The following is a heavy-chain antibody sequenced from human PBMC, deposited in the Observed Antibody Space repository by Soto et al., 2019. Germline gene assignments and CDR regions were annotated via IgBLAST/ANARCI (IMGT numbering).Heavy chain of an antibody. CDR3: ARGGTPIEY. Sequence: ASVKVSCKASGDTFSNFAMHWVRQAPGQGLEWMGWISAYNGNTNYAQNFQGRVTMTTDTSTSTAYMELRSLRSDDTAVYYCARGGTPIEYWGQGTLVTVSS. CDR1: GDTFSNFA. D-gene: IGHD3-16*01. CDR2: ISAYNGNT. V-gene: IGHV1-18*01. J-gene: IGHJ4*02.